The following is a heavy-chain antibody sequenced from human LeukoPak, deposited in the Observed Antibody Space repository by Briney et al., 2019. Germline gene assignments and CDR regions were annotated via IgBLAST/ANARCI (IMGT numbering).Heavy chain of an antibody. V-gene: IGHV4-59*08. J-gene: IGHJ2*01. CDR2: IFYIVNT. D-gene: IGHD5/OR15-5a*01. CDR1: GASITSNY. Sequence: SETLSLTCNVSGASITSNYWSWIRQPPGKGLECIGYIFYIVNTDYNPSLKSRVTISLDMSKTQFSLKMNSVTAAGTAVYYCARLLRSVSTSAIWYFDLWGRGPLVTVST. CDR3: ARLLRSVSTSAIWYFDL.